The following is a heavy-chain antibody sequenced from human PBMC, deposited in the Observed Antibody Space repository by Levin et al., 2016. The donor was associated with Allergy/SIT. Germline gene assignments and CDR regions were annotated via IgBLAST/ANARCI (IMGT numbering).Heavy chain of an antibody. CDR1: GYTFTRYG. CDR2: ISAYNGNT. J-gene: IGHJ4*01. D-gene: IGHD1-7*01. V-gene: IGHV1-18*01. Sequence: ASVKVSCKGSGYTFTRYGITWVRQAPGQGLEWMGWISAYNGNTKYAQKLQGRVTMTTDTSTSTAYMEVSSLRLDDTAVYYCARDIGNYAPGPLNFWGQGTLVTVSS. CDR3: ARDIGNYAPGPLNF.